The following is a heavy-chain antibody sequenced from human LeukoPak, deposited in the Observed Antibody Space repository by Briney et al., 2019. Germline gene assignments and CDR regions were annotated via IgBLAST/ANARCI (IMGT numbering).Heavy chain of an antibody. D-gene: IGHD2-15*01. V-gene: IGHV4-31*03. CDR1: GGSISSGGYY. Sequence: SETLSLTCTVSGGSISSGGYYWSWIRQRPGKGLEWIGYIYYSGSTYYNPSLKSRVTISVDTSKNQFSLKLSSVTAADTAVYYCARTVNCYSDFCGYFDYWGQGTLVTVSS. J-gene: IGHJ4*02. CDR2: IYYSGST. CDR3: ARTVNCYSDFCGYFDY.